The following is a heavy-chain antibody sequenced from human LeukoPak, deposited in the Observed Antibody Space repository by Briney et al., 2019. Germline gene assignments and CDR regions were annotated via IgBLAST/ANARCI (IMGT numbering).Heavy chain of an antibody. J-gene: IGHJ4*02. Sequence: GGSLRLSCAASGFTFSSYTMNWVRQAPGKGLEWVSSISSSSSYIYYADSMKGRFTISRDNAKNSLYLQMNSLRAADTAVYYCTTDPNPYSSGWYSGFWGQGTLVTVSS. CDR2: ISSSSSYI. CDR1: GFTFSSYT. CDR3: TTDPNPYSSGWYSGF. D-gene: IGHD6-19*01. V-gene: IGHV3-21*03.